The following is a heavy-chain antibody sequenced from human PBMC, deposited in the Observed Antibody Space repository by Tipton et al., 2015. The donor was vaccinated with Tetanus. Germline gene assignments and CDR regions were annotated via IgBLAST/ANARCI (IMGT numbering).Heavy chain of an antibody. V-gene: IGHV4-59*12. J-gene: IGHJ4*02. Sequence: LRLSCTVSGGSMSNNYWSWIRQPPGKGLEWIAYIFHSGSTNYSPPLKSRVAISMDTSKNQISLKLSSVTAADTAVYYCARGWSECSSWSCSPFDSWGQGTLVTVSS. D-gene: IGHD2-2*01. CDR1: GGSMSNNY. CDR3: ARGWSECSSWSCSPFDS. CDR2: IFHSGST.